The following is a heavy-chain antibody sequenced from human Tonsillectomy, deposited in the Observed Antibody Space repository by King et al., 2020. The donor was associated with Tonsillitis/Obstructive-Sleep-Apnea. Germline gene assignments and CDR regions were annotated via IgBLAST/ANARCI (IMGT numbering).Heavy chain of an antibody. CDR1: GGSFSGYY. Sequence: VQLQQWGAGLLKPSETLSLTCAVYGGSFSGYYWSWIRQPPGKGLEWIGEINHSGSTNYNPSLKSRVTISVDTSKNHFSLKLSSVTAADTAVYYCARGRGGNWNYYYYMDVWGKGTTVTVSS. CDR3: ARGRGGNWNYYYYMDV. CDR2: INHSGST. J-gene: IGHJ6*03. V-gene: IGHV4-34*01. D-gene: IGHD4-23*01.